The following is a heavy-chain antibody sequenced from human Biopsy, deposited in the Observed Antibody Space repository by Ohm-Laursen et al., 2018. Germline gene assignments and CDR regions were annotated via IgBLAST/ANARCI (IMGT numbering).Heavy chain of an antibody. Sequence: SLRLSCAAFGFTFDDYAMHWVRQAPAKGLEWVSGISWNSDTIGYADSVKGRFTISRDNAKKSLYLQMNSLRAEDTAVYYCAKDLSVYYYYGIDVWGQGTTVTVSS. J-gene: IGHJ6*02. CDR3: AKDLSVYYYYGIDV. CDR1: GFTFDDYA. D-gene: IGHD5/OR15-5a*01. CDR2: ISWNSDTI. V-gene: IGHV3-9*01.